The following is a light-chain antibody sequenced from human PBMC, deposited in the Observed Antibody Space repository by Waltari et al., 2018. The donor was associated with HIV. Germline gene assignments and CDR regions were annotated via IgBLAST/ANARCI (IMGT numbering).Light chain of an antibody. V-gene: IGLV2-23*02. CDR3: CSYAGSGDV. J-gene: IGLJ1*01. Sequence: QSALTQPASVSGSPGQSITISCTGTSSDVGSYNLVSWYQQHPGKAPKLMIYEVSKRPSGVSNRFSGSKYGNTASLTISGLQAEDEADYYCCSYAGSGDVFGTGTKVTVL. CDR2: EVS. CDR1: SSDVGSYNL.